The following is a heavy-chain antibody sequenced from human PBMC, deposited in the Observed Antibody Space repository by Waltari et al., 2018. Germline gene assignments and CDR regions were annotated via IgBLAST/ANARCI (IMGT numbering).Heavy chain of an antibody. CDR2: MNPNSGNT. D-gene: IGHD3-10*01. V-gene: IGHV1-8*01. CDR1: GYTFTSYD. CDR3: ARGYPFSFYGSGTYYNVYDY. Sequence: QVQLVQSGAEVKKPGASVKVSCRASGYTFTSYDINWVRQATGQGIEWMGWMNPNSGNTDYAQKFQGRVTMTRNTSISTAYMELSSLRSEDTAVYYCARGYPFSFYGSGTYYNVYDYWGQGTLVTVSS. J-gene: IGHJ4*02.